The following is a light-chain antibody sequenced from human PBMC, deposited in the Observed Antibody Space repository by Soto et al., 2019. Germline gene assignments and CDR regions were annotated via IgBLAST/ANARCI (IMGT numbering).Light chain of an antibody. J-gene: IGLJ3*02. CDR2: DVS. CDR3: NSYTTSSTWV. Sequence: QSALTQPASVSGSPGQAITISCSGTSSDVGAFNYVSWYQQHPGKAPKLMIYDVSNRPSGVSNRFSGSKSGNTASLTISGLRAEDEADYYCNSYTTSSTWVFGGGIKLTVL. CDR1: SSDVGAFNY. V-gene: IGLV2-14*03.